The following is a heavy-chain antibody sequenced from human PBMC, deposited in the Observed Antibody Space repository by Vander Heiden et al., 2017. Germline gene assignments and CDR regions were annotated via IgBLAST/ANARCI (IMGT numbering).Heavy chain of an antibody. CDR3: ARIGMIEDGFDP. D-gene: IGHD3-22*01. CDR2: THTSGST. V-gene: IGHV4-4*07. J-gene: IGHJ5*02. CDR1: GGSISRSY. Sequence: QVQLQESGPGLAKPSETLSLTCTVPGGSISRSYWSWIRQPAGQGLEWIGRTHTSGSTNYNPSLKSRVTMSVDTSKNQFSRKLSSVTAADTAVYYCARIGMIEDGFDPWGQGTQVTVSS.